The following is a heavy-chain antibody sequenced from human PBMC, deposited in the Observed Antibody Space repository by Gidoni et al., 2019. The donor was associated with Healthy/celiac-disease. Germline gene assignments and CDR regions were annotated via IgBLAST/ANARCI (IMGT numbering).Heavy chain of an antibody. V-gene: IGHV1-2*04. Sequence: QVQLVQSGAEVKKPVASVKVSCKASGYTFTVYYMHWVRQAPGQGLEWMGWINPNSGGTNYAQKFQGWVTMTRETAISIAYMELSRLRSDDTAVYYCARGATIFGVVTPNFDYWGQGTLVTVSS. CDR1: GYTFTVYY. D-gene: IGHD3-3*01. J-gene: IGHJ4*02. CDR2: INPNSGGT. CDR3: ARGATIFGVVTPNFDY.